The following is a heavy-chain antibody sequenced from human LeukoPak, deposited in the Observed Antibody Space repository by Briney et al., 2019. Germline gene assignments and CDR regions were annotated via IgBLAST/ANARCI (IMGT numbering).Heavy chain of an antibody. J-gene: IGHJ4*02. D-gene: IGHD6-19*01. V-gene: IGHV6-1*01. Sequence: SQTLSLTCAISGDSVSSNSAAWNWIRQSPSRGLEWLGRTYYRSKWYNYYAVSVKSRITINPDTSNNQFTLQLTSVTPEDTAVYYCARSIAVAGTLNYWGQGTLVTVSS. CDR2: TYYRSKWYN. CDR1: GDSVSSNSAA. CDR3: ARSIAVAGTLNY.